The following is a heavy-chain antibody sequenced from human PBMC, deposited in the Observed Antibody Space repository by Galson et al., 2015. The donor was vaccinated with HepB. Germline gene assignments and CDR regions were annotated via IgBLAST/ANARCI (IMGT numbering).Heavy chain of an antibody. Sequence: SLRLSCAASGFTYSSYWMTWVRQTPGKGLEWLALINQDGGVTFYVDSVRGRFTISRDNAKNSLFLQMNSLRVEDTAVYYCARPDFRRASDYWGQGTLVTVSS. CDR2: INQDGGVT. V-gene: IGHV3-7*01. CDR3: ARPDFRRASDY. D-gene: IGHD1-14*01. CDR1: GFTYSSYW. J-gene: IGHJ4*02.